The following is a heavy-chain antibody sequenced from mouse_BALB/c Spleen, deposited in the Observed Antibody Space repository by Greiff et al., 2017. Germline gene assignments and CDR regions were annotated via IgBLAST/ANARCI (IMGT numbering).Heavy chain of an antibody. CDR3: ARDPDYRYGHWYFDV. J-gene: IGHJ1*01. CDR1: GFTFSSYG. D-gene: IGHD2-14*01. CDR2: INSNGGST. Sequence: EVMLVESGGGLVQPGGSLKLSCAASGFTFSSYGMSWVRQTPDKRLELVATINSNGGSTYYPDSVKGRFTISRDNAKNTLYLQMSSLKSEDTAMYYCARDPDYRYGHWYFDVWGAGTTVTVSS. V-gene: IGHV5-6-3*01.